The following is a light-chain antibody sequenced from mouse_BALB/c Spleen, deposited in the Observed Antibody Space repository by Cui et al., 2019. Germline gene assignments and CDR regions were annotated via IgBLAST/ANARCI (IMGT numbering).Light chain of an antibody. J-gene: IGKJ2*01. Sequence: QIVLTQSPALMSASPGEKVTMTCSASSSVSYMYWYQQKPRSSPKPWIYLTSNRASGVPARFSGSGSGTSYSLTISSMEAEDAATYYCQQWSSNPPTFGGGTKLEIK. CDR1: SSVSY. CDR2: LTS. CDR3: QQWSSNPPT. V-gene: IGKV4-68*01.